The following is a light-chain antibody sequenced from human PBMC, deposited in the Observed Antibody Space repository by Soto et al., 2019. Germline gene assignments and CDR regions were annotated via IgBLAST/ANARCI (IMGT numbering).Light chain of an antibody. Sequence: DIQMTQSPSTLSASVGDRVTITCRASQSIKNWLAWYQQKPGEAPKLLIYKASTLESGVPSRFSGSGSGTEFTLTISCLQPDDVANYYCQQYNSYSQFTFGPGTKVDIK. CDR2: KAS. CDR3: QQYNSYSQFT. V-gene: IGKV1-5*03. J-gene: IGKJ3*01. CDR1: QSIKNW.